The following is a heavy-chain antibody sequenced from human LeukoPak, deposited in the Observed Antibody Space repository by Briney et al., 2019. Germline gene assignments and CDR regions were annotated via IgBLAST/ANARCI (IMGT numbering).Heavy chain of an antibody. CDR1: GGSFSGYY. CDR2: INHSGST. D-gene: IGHD1-14*01. Sequence: PSETLSLTCAVYGGSFSGYYWSWIRQPPGKGLEWTGEINHSGSTNYNPSLKSRVTISVDTSKNQFSLKLSSVTAADTAVYYCARGLAGLYYMDVWGKGTTVTVSS. J-gene: IGHJ6*03. CDR3: ARGLAGLYYMDV. V-gene: IGHV4-34*01.